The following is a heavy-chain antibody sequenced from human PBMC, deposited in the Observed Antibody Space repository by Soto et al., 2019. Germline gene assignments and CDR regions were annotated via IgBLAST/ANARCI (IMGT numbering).Heavy chain of an antibody. Sequence: SETLSLTCTVSGGSISSGGYYWSWIRQHPGKGLEWIGYIYYSGSTYYNPSLKSRVTISVDTSKNQFSLKLSSVTAADTAVYYFARDRGFGELFSLPGWFDPWGQGTLVTVSS. J-gene: IGHJ5*02. CDR2: IYYSGST. CDR3: ARDRGFGELFSLPGWFDP. CDR1: GGSISSGGYY. D-gene: IGHD3-10*01. V-gene: IGHV4-31*03.